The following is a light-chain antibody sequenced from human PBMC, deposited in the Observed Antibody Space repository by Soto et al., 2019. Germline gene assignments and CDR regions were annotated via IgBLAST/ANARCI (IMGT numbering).Light chain of an antibody. V-gene: IGKV1-5*01. CDR1: QSIRYY. CDR3: QHHNSYSQT. Sequence: DIHLTQSPPTLSASVGDRVTITCRASQSIRYYLAWYQQMPGKAPKLLIYGASSLQSGVPSRFSGSGSGTEFTLTISSLQPDDFATYFCQHHNSYSQTFGQGPKVDIK. J-gene: IGKJ1*01. CDR2: GAS.